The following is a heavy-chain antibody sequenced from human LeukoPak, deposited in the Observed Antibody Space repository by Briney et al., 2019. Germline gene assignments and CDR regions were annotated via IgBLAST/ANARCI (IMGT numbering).Heavy chain of an antibody. V-gene: IGHV1-18*04. CDR1: GPGFSSFV. CDR3: ARGQVDTTMIIGGWFDH. Sequence: ASVEVSCKTYGPGFSSFVIAWVRQAPGQGLEWLGWISPYTGHTNYAPKFRGRVTMTTDTPTRTVYMDLRSLRSDDTAVYYCARGQVDTTMIIGGWFDHWGQGTLVIVSS. CDR2: ISPYTGHT. D-gene: IGHD5-18*01. J-gene: IGHJ5*02.